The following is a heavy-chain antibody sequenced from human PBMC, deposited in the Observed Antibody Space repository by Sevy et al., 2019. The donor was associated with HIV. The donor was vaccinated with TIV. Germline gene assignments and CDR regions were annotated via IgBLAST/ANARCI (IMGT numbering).Heavy chain of an antibody. J-gene: IGHJ4*02. CDR2: IHGGGTT. V-gene: IGHV3-53*01. D-gene: IGHD1-7*01. Sequence: GGSLRLSCAASGFTFSSYGMHWVRQAPGKGLEWVSVIHGGGTTQYADSVKGRFTISRDNSKNTLYLQMNTLRAEDTAVYYCARTPIGNYVDYFDYWGQGTLVTVSS. CDR1: GFTFSSYG. CDR3: ARTPIGNYVDYFDY.